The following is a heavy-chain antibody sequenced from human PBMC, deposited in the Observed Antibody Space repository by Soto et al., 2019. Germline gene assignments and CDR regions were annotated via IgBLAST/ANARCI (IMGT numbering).Heavy chain of an antibody. V-gene: IGHV3-11*01. D-gene: IGHD2-15*01. Sequence: PGGSLRLSCAASGFTFSDFFMSWVRQAPGKGLEWIAYISGSGSTIRYADSVKGRITISRDNAKNSVSLQMNSLRAEDTAVYYCARDGSGEDCSGGTCYYFDYWGLGTLVTVSS. CDR1: GFTFSDFF. J-gene: IGHJ4*02. CDR3: ARDGSGEDCSGGTCYYFDY. CDR2: ISGSGSTI.